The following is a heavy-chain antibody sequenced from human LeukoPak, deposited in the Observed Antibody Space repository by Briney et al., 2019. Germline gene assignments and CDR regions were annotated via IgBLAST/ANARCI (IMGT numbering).Heavy chain of an antibody. CDR3: ARRVSGYSYGPRVRDY. CDR2: INHSGST. CDR1: GGSFSGYY. D-gene: IGHD5-18*01. J-gene: IGHJ4*02. Sequence: SETLSLTCAVYGGSFSGYYWSWIRQPPGKGLEWIGEINHSGSTNYNPSLKSRVTISVDTSKNQFSLKLSSVTAADMAVYYCARRVSGYSYGPRVRDYWGQGTLVTVSS. V-gene: IGHV4-34*01.